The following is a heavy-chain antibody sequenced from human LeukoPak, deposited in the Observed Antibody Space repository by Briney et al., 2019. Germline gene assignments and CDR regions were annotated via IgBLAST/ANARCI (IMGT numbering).Heavy chain of an antibody. CDR3: ARINSGSDFDY. CDR2: ISWNSGSI. CDR1: GFTFDDYA. V-gene: IGHV3-9*01. D-gene: IGHD6-13*01. Sequence: GGSLRLSCAASGFTFDDYAMHWVRQAPGKGLEWVSGISWNSGSIGYADSVKGRFTISRDNAKNSLYLQMNSLRAEDTAVYYCARINSGSDFDYWGQGTLVTVSS. J-gene: IGHJ4*02.